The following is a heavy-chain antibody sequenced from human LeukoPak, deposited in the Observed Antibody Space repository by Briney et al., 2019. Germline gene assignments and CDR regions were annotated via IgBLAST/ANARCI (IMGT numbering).Heavy chain of an antibody. J-gene: IGHJ6*03. Sequence: KPGASVKVSCKVSGYTLTELSMHWVRQAPGKGLECVGGFDPENGEAIYAQKFQGRVTMTEDTSTDTVYMELRSLRSEDTAVYYCAEGAVTPYYYYYYMDVWGKGTTVTVSS. V-gene: IGHV1-24*01. CDR3: AEGAVTPYYYYYYMDV. CDR2: FDPENGEA. CDR1: GYTLTELS. D-gene: IGHD4-23*01.